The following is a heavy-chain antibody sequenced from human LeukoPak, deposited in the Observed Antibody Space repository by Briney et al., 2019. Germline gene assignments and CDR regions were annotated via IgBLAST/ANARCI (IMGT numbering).Heavy chain of an antibody. CDR2: ILYDGNNK. Sequence: PGRSLRLSCVASGFTFSTYAMHWVRQAPGKGLEWVAVILYDGNNKYYADSVKGRFTISRDNSKNTLYLQMNSLRAEDTAVYYRARGRKYSYGTYYYGLDVWGQGTTVTVCS. CDR3: ARGRKYSYGTYYYGLDV. CDR1: GFTFSTYA. V-gene: IGHV3-30-3*01. D-gene: IGHD5-18*01. J-gene: IGHJ6*02.